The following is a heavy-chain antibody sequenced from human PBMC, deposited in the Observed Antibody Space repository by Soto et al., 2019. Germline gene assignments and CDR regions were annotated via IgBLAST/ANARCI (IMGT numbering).Heavy chain of an antibody. CDR2: IYYNGNT. Sequence: QVQLQESGPGLVKPSETLSLTCTVSGGSISNHYWSWIRQPPGKGLEWIGYIYYNGNTNYNPSLTGRVTMSVDTSKTQISLKLTSVTAADTAVYYCTRANWYSEYWGQGTLVTVSS. D-gene: IGHD7-27*01. CDR3: TRANWYSEY. V-gene: IGHV4-59*11. CDR1: GGSISNHY. J-gene: IGHJ4*02.